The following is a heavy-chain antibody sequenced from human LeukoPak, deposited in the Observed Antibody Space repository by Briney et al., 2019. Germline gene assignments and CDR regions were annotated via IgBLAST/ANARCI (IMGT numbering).Heavy chain of an antibody. CDR1: GFTFSSYA. CDR3: AREGSGYNSPIDY. J-gene: IGHJ4*02. D-gene: IGHD5-24*01. V-gene: IGHV3-23*01. Sequence: GGSLRLSCAASGFTFSSYAMSWVRQAPGKGLEWVSDISGSGGSTYYADSVKGRFTISRDNSKNTLYLQMNSLRAEDTAVYYCAREGSGYNSPIDYWGQGTLVTVSS. CDR2: ISGSGGST.